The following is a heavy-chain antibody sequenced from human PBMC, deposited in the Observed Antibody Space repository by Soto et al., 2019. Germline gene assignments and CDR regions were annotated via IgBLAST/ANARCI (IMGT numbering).Heavy chain of an antibody. J-gene: IGHJ4*02. CDR1: GFTFSNYG. Sequence: QVQLVESGGGVVQPGTSLRLTCAASGFTFSNYGIHWVRQAPGKAPEWVSVIWYDGGKKYYRYSVNGRFTISRDNSRNAVSLQMSSLTAADTGVYYCARDPAARPLKYDFWSGTPYYFDLWGQGTLVTVS. CDR3: ARDPAARPLKYDFWSGTPYYFDL. CDR2: IWYDGGKK. V-gene: IGHV3-33*01. D-gene: IGHD3-3*01.